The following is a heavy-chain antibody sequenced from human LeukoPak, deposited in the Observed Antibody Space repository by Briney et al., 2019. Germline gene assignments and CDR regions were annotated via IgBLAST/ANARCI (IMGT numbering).Heavy chain of an antibody. V-gene: IGHV1-69*13. Sequence: SVKVSCKASGYSFSTYGISWVRQAPGQGLEWMGGIIPIFGTANYAQKFQGRVTITADESTSTAYMELSSLRSEDTAVYYCARNYDSSGSDYWGQGTLVTVSS. J-gene: IGHJ4*02. CDR1: GYSFSTYG. CDR3: ARNYDSSGSDY. CDR2: IIPIFGTA. D-gene: IGHD3-22*01.